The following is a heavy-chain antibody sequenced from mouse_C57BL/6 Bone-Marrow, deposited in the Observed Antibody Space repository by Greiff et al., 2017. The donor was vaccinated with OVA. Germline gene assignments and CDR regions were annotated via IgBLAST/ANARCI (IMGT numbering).Heavy chain of an antibody. Sequence: QVQLKQSGAELVKPGASVKISCKASGYAFSSYWMNWVKQRPGKGLEWIGQIYPGDGDTNYNGKFKGKATLTADKSSSTAYMQLSSLTSEDSAVYFCARRRGRGDYFDYWGQGTTLTVSS. V-gene: IGHV1-80*01. J-gene: IGHJ2*01. CDR3: ARRRGRGDYFDY. CDR1: GYAFSSYW. D-gene: IGHD3-3*01. CDR2: IYPGDGDT.